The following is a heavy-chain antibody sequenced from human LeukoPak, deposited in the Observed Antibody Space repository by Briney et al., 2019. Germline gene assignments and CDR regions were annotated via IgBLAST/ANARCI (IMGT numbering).Heavy chain of an antibody. CDR3: ARGYYDSRFGY. CDR1: GGSISSYY. Sequence: SETLSLTCTVSGGSISSYYWSWIRQPPGKGLEWIGYIYYSGSTNYSPSLKSRATISVDTSKNQFSLKLTSVTAADTAVYYCARGYYDSRFGYWGQGTLVTVSS. CDR2: IYYSGST. J-gene: IGHJ4*02. V-gene: IGHV4-59*12. D-gene: IGHD3-22*01.